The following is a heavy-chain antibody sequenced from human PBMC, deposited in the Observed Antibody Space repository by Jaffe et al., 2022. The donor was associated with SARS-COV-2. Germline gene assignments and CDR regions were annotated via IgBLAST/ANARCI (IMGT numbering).Heavy chain of an antibody. V-gene: IGHV5-51*01. CDR3: ARQVRDNNRSWGYDSSGYYDY. Sequence: EVQLVQSGAEVKKPGESLKISCKGSGYSFTSYWIGWVRQMPGKGLEWMGIIYPGDSDTRYSPSFQGQVTISADKSISTAYLQWSSLKASDTAMYYCARQVRDNNRSWGYDSSGYYDYWGQGTLVTVSS. CDR2: IYPGDSDT. D-gene: IGHD3-22*01. CDR1: GYSFTSYW. J-gene: IGHJ4*02.